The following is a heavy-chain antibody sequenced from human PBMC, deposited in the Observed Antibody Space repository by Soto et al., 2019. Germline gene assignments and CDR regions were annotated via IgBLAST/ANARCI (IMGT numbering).Heavy chain of an antibody. CDR3: ARLLEFDNTGYFYWTFDS. V-gene: IGHV4-59*01. J-gene: IGHJ4*02. CDR2: IDYSGIT. Sequence: PSETLSLTCSVSGGSIRGDVWSWIRQPPGKGLEWIGYIDYSGITNYNSSLKSRVTMSLDTSKNEFSLRLSSVTAADTAVYYCARLLEFDNTGYFYWTFDSWGQGTLVTVSS. CDR1: GGSIRGDV. D-gene: IGHD3-22*01.